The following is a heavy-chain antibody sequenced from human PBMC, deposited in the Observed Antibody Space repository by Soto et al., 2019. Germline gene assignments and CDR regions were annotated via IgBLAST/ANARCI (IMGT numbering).Heavy chain of an antibody. CDR3: ATARTPTVVITEDWYFDL. J-gene: IGHJ2*01. V-gene: IGHV1-69*13. D-gene: IGHD4-4*01. CDR1: GGTFSSYA. Sequence: SVKVSCKASGGTFSSYAISWVRQAPGQGLEWMGGIIPIFGTANYAQKFQGRVTIIADESTSTAYMELSSLRSENTAVYYCATARTPTVVITEDWYFDLWGRGTLVTVSS. CDR2: IIPIFGTA.